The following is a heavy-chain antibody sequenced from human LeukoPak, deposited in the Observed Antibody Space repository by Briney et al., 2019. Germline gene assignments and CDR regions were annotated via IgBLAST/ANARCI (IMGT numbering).Heavy chain of an antibody. V-gene: IGHV4-59*01. CDR1: GGSISSYY. CDR2: IYYSGST. Sequence: PSETLSLTCTVSGGSISSYYWSWIRQPPGKGLEWSGYIYYSGSTNYNPSLKSRVTISVDTSKNQFSLKLSSVTAADTAVYYCARGWSCSGGSCYQVPYYYYMDVWGKGTTVTVSS. D-gene: IGHD2-15*01. CDR3: ARGWSCSGGSCYQVPYYYYMDV. J-gene: IGHJ6*03.